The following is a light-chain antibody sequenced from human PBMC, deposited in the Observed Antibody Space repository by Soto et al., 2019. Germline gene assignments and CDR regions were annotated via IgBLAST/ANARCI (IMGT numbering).Light chain of an antibody. CDR1: QSVSSN. V-gene: IGKV3-15*01. J-gene: IGKJ1*01. Sequence: EIVMKQSPATLSVSQGERATLSCRASQSVSSNLAWYQQKPGQAPRLLIYGASTRATGIPARFSGSGSGTEFTLTISSLQSEDFAVYYCQQYNNWRTFGQGTKVDI. CDR3: QQYNNWRT. CDR2: GAS.